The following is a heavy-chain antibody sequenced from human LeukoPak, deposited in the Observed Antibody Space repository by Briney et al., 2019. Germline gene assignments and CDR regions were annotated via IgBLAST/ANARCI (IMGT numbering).Heavy chain of an antibody. CDR1: GYTFTGYY. J-gene: IGHJ4*02. Sequence: GASVKVSCKASGYTFTGYYMHWVRQAPGQGLEWMGWINPNSGGTNYAQQFQGRVTMTRDTSISTAYMQLNSLRSDDTAVYYCARDGVVGATRADYWGQGTLVAVSS. CDR2: INPNSGGT. D-gene: IGHD1-26*01. V-gene: IGHV1-2*02. CDR3: ARDGVVGATRADY.